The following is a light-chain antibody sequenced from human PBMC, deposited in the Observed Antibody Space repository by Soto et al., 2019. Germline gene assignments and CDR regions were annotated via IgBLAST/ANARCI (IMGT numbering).Light chain of an antibody. CDR1: QSISSW. CDR2: KAS. Sequence: DIQMTQSPSTLSASVGDRVTSTCRASQSISSWLAWYQQKPGRAPKLLIYKASSLETGVPSRFSGSGSGTEFTLIISSLQPDDFASYYCQQYGSSSPWTFGQGTEVEIK. J-gene: IGKJ1*01. CDR3: QQYGSSSPWT. V-gene: IGKV1-5*03.